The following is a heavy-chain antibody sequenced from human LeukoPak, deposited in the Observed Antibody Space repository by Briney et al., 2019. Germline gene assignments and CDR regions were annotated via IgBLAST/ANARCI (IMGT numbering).Heavy chain of an antibody. CDR1: GFTFSSYA. D-gene: IGHD6-13*01. Sequence: GGSLRLSCAASGFTFSSYATYWVRQAPGKGLEWVAGISCDGSNKHYADSVKGRFTISRDNSKNTLYLQLNSLRAEDTAVYYCAKIAAAGTTYFDYWGQGTLVTVSS. J-gene: IGHJ4*02. CDR2: ISCDGSNK. V-gene: IGHV3-30-3*01. CDR3: AKIAAAGTTYFDY.